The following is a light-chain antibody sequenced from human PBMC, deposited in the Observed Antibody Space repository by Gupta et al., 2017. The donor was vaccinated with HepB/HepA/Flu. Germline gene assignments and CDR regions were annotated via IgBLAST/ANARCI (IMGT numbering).Light chain of an antibody. J-gene: IGKJ3*01. CDR3: VQCNHWPLFT. CDR1: QSRGYSDGNTY. Sequence: DVVMTQSPLSLPVTLGQPASIYCRSSQSRGYSDGNTYLNWFQQRQGQAPKRLIYKVANWDAGVTDRFSGSGFGNDVALKLSRGEAEDVGVYYCVQCNHWPLFTFGHGTNVDIK. CDR2: KVA. V-gene: IGKV2D-30*01.